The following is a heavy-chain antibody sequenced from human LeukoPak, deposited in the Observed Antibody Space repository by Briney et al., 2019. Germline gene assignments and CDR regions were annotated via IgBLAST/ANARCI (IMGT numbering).Heavy chain of an antibody. Sequence: PSETLSLTCTDSGGSISPYSWSWIPQPPGKGLEWIGYISSSGSTNYNPSLKSRVTISVDTSKNQFSLKVNSVTAADTAMYYCARHYGSGTHPLDYWGQGTLVIVSS. V-gene: IGHV4-59*13. J-gene: IGHJ4*02. CDR2: ISSSGST. CDR1: GGSISPYS. D-gene: IGHD3-10*01. CDR3: ARHYGSGTHPLDY.